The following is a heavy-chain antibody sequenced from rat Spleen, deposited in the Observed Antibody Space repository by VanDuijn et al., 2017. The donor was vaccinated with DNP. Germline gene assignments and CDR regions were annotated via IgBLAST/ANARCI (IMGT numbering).Heavy chain of an antibody. V-gene: IGHV5-20*01. J-gene: IGHJ4*01. CDR1: GFTFSDYG. Sequence: EVQLVESGGDLVQPGRSLKLSCVASGFTFSDYGMAWVLQAPTKGLEWVASITYDGGSTYYRDYVKGRFNVTRDNAKSSLYLQMDSMRSEDTATYYCARQAYGWAMGAWGQGTSVTVSS. D-gene: IGHD1-11*01. CDR2: ITYDGGST. CDR3: ARQAYGWAMGA.